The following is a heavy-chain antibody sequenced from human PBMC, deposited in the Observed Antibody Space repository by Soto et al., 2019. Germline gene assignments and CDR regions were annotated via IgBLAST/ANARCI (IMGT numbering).Heavy chain of an antibody. J-gene: IGHJ6*04. CDR2: IYYSVST. CDR3: ARYSAYYDFCSGSNGVYYGTEV. CDR1: GGSVSSGSYY. V-gene: IGHV4-61*01. Sequence: SETLSLTCTVSGGSVSSGSYYWSWILHPPGKGLEWIGYIYYSVSTNYNPSLKSRVTISVDTSKNQFSLKLSSVTAADTAVYYCARYSAYYDFCSGSNGVYYGTEVLGNGTTVTFSS. D-gene: IGHD3-3*01.